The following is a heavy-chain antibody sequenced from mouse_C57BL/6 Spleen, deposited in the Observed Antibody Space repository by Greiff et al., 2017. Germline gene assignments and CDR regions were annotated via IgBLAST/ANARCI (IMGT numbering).Heavy chain of an antibody. CDR2: IYPGDGDT. CDR3: ARYDYEDAWFAY. Sequence: QVQLQQSGAELVKPGASVKISCKASGYAFSSYWMNWVKQRPGKGLEWIGQIYPGDGDTNYNGKFKGKATLTADKASRTAYMQHSSLTSEDSAVYFCARYDYEDAWFAYWGQGTLVTVSA. CDR1: GYAFSSYW. V-gene: IGHV1-80*01. J-gene: IGHJ3*01. D-gene: IGHD2-4*01.